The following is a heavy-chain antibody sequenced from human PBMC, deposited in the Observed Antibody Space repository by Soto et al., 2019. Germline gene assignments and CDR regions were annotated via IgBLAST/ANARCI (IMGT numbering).Heavy chain of an antibody. CDR2: IWYDGSNK. CDR3: ARSPLIQLWAVDY. Sequence: QVQLVESGGGVVQPGRSLRLSCAASGFTFSSYGMPWVRQAPGKGLEWVAVIWYDGSNKYYADSVKGRFTISRDNSKNTLYLQMNSLRAEDTAVYYCARSPLIQLWAVDYWGQGTLVTVSS. J-gene: IGHJ4*02. V-gene: IGHV3-33*01. D-gene: IGHD5-18*01. CDR1: GFTFSSYG.